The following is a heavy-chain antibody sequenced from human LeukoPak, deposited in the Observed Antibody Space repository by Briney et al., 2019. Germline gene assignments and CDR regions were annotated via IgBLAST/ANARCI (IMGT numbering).Heavy chain of an antibody. CDR2: IHHSGST. CDR1: GYFISSGYY. D-gene: IGHD6-19*01. V-gene: IGHV4-38-2*02. J-gene: IGHJ4*02. Sequence: MSSETLSLTCTVSGYFISSGYYWGWIRQPPGKGLQWIGSIHHSGSTYYNPSLKSRVTISVDTSNNQFSLKLSSVTAADTAVYYCARTSSSGLVGGYYFDYWGQGTLVTVSS. CDR3: ARTSSSGLVGGYYFDY.